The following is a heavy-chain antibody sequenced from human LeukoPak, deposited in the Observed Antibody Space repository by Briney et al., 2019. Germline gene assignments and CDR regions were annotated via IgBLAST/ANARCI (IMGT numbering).Heavy chain of an antibody. CDR3: AREGSKWLAHFDY. V-gene: IGHV3-23*01. J-gene: IGHJ4*02. Sequence: PGGSLRLSCVVSGITLSNYGMSWVRQAPGKGLEWVSGISERGGSTNYADSVKGRFIISRDNSKNTLYLQMNSLRAEDTAVYYCAREGSKWLAHFDYWGQGTLVTVSS. CDR2: ISERGGST. D-gene: IGHD6-19*01. CDR1: GITLSNYG.